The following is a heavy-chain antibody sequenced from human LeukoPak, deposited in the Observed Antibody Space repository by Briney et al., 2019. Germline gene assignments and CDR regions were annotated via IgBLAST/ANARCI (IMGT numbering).Heavy chain of an antibody. CDR3: ARVHYDLWSGYYTPRGWFDP. Sequence: SETLSLTCAVHGGSFSGYYWSWIRQPPGKGLEWIGEINHSGSTNYNPSLKSRVTISVDTSKHQFSLKLSSVTAADTAVYYCARVHYDLWSGYYTPRGWFDPWGQGTLVTVSS. CDR1: GGSFSGYY. CDR2: INHSGST. V-gene: IGHV4-34*01. J-gene: IGHJ5*02. D-gene: IGHD3-3*01.